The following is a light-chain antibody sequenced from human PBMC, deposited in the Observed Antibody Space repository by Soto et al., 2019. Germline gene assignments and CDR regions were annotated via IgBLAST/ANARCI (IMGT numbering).Light chain of an antibody. CDR3: QQYGSSPYT. J-gene: IGKJ2*01. V-gene: IGKV3-20*01. Sequence: EIVLTQSPGTLSLSAGERATLSCRASQSVSNSYLAWYQQKLGQAPRLLIHGASSRATGIPDRFSGSGSGTDFPLTISRLEPEDFAVYYCQQYGSSPYTFGQGTKVEIK. CDR1: QSVSNSY. CDR2: GAS.